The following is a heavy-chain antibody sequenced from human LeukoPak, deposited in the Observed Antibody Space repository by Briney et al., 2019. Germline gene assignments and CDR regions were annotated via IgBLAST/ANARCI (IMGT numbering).Heavy chain of an antibody. Sequence: PGGSLRLSCAASGFTFSTYSMNWVRHAPGKGLEWVSYISSSSSTIFYADSVKGRFTISRDNAKNSLYLQMNSLRDEDTAVYYCASMTTNAFDIWGQGTMVTVSS. CDR2: ISSSSSTI. J-gene: IGHJ3*02. CDR1: GFTFSTYS. CDR3: ASMTTNAFDI. V-gene: IGHV3-48*02. D-gene: IGHD4-17*01.